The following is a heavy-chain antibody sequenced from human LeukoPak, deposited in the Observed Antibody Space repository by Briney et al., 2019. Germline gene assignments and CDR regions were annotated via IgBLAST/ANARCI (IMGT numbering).Heavy chain of an antibody. CDR1: GFTVSSNY. Sequence: GGSLRLSCAASGFTVSSNYMSWVRQAPGKGLEWVSVIYSGGSIYYADSVKGRFTISRDNSKNTLYLQMNSLRAEDTAVYYCARDPYYDSSGYSSGTDYWGQGTLVTVSS. D-gene: IGHD3-22*01. V-gene: IGHV3-53*01. J-gene: IGHJ4*02. CDR2: IYSGGSI. CDR3: ARDPYYDSSGYSSGTDY.